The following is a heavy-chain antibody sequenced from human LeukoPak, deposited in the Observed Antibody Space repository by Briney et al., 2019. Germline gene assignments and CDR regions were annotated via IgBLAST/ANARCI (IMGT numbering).Heavy chain of an antibody. J-gene: IGHJ3*02. CDR1: GYTFTSYG. Sequence: EASLKLSCKASGYTFTSYGISWVRQAPGQGLEWMGWISAYDGNTNYAQTLQGRFTITTDKATSTLYLQLRSLRSDDTAVYYCARDGYCSGGSCPRDSFDIWSQGTMVTVSS. CDR3: ARDGYCSGGSCPRDSFDI. D-gene: IGHD2-15*01. CDR2: ISAYDGNT. V-gene: IGHV1-18*01.